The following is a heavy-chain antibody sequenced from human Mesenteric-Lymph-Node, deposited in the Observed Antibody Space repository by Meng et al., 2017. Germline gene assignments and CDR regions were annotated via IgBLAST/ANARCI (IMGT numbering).Heavy chain of an antibody. D-gene: IGHD1-7*01. J-gene: IGHJ4*02. CDR2: IYFSGGT. CDR3: GRDQGRELINH. Sequence: GEGQEPGAGLVKPLPTSSLTCSGSCGSLRGGDSSWSGRRQPPGKGLEWIWYIYFSGGTYYNPSLKSRVTISVDTSKNQFSLKLSSVTAADAAVYYCGRDQGRELINHWGQGALVTVSS. V-gene: IGHV4-30-4*01. CDR1: CGSLRGGDSS.